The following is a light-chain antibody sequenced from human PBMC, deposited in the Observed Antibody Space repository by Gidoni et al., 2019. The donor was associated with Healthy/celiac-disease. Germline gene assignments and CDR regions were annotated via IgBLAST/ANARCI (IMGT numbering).Light chain of an antibody. Sequence: EIVMTPSPATLSVSPGERATISCRASQSVSSNLACYQQKPGQAPRLLIDCASTRSTGIPARFIGSGSGTEFSLTISSLQSEDFAVYYCQQYNNLPPWTFGQXTKVEIK. V-gene: IGKV3-15*01. CDR1: QSVSSN. CDR2: CAS. CDR3: QQYNNLPPWT. J-gene: IGKJ1*01.